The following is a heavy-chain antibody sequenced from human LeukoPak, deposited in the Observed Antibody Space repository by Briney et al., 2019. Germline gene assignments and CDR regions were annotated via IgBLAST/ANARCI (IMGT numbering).Heavy chain of an antibody. V-gene: IGHV1-18*01. D-gene: IGHD6-19*01. J-gene: IGHJ6*03. CDR2: ISAYNGNT. Sequence: GASVKVSCKASGYTFTSYSISWVRQAPGQGLEWMGWISAYNGNTNYAQKFQGRVTITRNTSISTAYMELSSLRSEDTAVYYCARGGYSSGWYLDYYYYMDVWGKGTTVTVSS. CDR3: ARGGYSSGWYLDYYYYMDV. CDR1: GYTFTSYS.